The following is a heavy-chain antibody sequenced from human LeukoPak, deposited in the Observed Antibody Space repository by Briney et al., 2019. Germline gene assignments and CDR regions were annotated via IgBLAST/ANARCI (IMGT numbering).Heavy chain of an antibody. J-gene: IGHJ3*02. D-gene: IGHD3-22*01. V-gene: IGHV3-21*01. CDR1: GFTFSSYS. CDR3: AIYYYDSSGYYDDAFDI. CDR2: ISSSSSYI. Sequence: GGSLRLSCAASGFTFSSYSMNWVRQAPGKGLEWVSSISSSSSYIYYADSVKGRFTISRDNAKNSLYLQMNSLRAEDTAVYYCAIYYYDSSGYYDDAFDIWGQGTMVTVSS.